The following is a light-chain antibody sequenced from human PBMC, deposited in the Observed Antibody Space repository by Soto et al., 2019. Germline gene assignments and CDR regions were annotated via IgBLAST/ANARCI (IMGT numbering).Light chain of an antibody. J-gene: IGLJ2*01. CDR1: SSDVGRYNY. CDR2: EVI. CDR3: CSYARSSTLL. Sequence: QSVLTQPASVSGSPGQSITVSCTGTSSDVGRYNYFSWYQQHPGSAPRLIIYEVISPPGGASNRFAGSKSGNTALLTISGLQAEDEAEYYCCSYARSSTLLFGGGTKLTVL. V-gene: IGLV2-14*01.